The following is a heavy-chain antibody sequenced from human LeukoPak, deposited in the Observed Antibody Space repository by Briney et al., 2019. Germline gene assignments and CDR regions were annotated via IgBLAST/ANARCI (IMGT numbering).Heavy chain of an antibody. D-gene: IGHD6-6*01. CDR1: GGSISRYS. V-gene: IGHV4-59*08. Sequence: SETLSLTCTVSGGSISRYSWRWIRQPPGKGLEWIGYISYSGSTNYNPSLKSRVTISVDTSKNQFSLMLSSVTAADTAVYYCARRGSSSSLDYWGQGTLVTVSS. J-gene: IGHJ4*02. CDR2: ISYSGST. CDR3: ARRGSSSSLDY.